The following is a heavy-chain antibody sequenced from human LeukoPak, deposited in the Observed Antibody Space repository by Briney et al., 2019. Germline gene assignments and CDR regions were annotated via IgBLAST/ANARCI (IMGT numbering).Heavy chain of an antibody. V-gene: IGHV3-23*01. CDR3: AKGGLNYYDSSGPII. J-gene: IGHJ4*02. CDR1: GFTFRGYA. CDR2: IDGSGGST. Sequence: GGSLRPSCAASGFTFRGYAMSWVPQAPGKGLEWGSSIDGSGGSTYYADSVQGRFTISRDNSKDTLYLQMNSLSAEDTAVYYCAKGGLNYYDSSGPIIWGQGTLVAVSS. D-gene: IGHD3-22*01.